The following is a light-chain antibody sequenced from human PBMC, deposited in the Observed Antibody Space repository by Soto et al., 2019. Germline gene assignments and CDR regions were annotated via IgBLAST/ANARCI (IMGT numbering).Light chain of an antibody. Sequence: ELVMTQSPATLSVSPGERVTLSCRASQSVSSSLAWYQQKPGQAPRLLIYGASTRATGIPARFSGSGSGTEFTLTISSLQSEDFATYYCQQHGQWPITFGQGTRLEIK. V-gene: IGKV3-15*01. CDR2: GAS. J-gene: IGKJ5*01. CDR1: QSVSSS. CDR3: QQHGQWPIT.